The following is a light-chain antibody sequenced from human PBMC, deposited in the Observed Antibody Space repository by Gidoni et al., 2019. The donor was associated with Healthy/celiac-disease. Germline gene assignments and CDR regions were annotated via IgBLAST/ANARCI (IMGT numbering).Light chain of an antibody. CDR2: DAS. Sequence: DIQMTQSPSSLSASVGDRVTITCQASQDISNYLNWYQQKPGKAPKLLIYDASNLETVVPSRFSGSGSGTDFTFTISSLQPEDIATYYCQQYDNRPQVVRYTFGQGTKLEIK. V-gene: IGKV1-33*01. CDR1: QDISNY. J-gene: IGKJ2*01. CDR3: QQYDNRPQVVRYT.